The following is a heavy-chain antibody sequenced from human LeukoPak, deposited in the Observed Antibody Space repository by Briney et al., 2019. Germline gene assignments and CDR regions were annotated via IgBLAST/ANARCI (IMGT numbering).Heavy chain of an antibody. Sequence: VASVKVSCKASGGAFSSYAISWVRQAPGQGLEWMGGIIPIFGTVNYAQKFQGRVTITADKSTSTVYMQVISLRSEDTAVYYCARDDTPLYSSTWHARGDRYYNNMDVWGKGTTVTVSS. CDR2: IIPIFGTV. V-gene: IGHV1-69*06. J-gene: IGHJ6*03. CDR1: GGAFSSYA. D-gene: IGHD6-13*01. CDR3: ARDDTPLYSSTWHARGDRYYNNMDV.